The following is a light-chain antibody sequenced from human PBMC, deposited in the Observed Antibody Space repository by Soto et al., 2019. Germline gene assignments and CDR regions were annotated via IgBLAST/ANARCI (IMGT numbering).Light chain of an antibody. J-gene: IGKJ2*01. CDR2: GAS. Sequence: EIVMTQSPATLSVSPGERATLSCRASQSVSSNLAWYQQKPGQAPRLLIYGASIRATGIPARFSGSGSGTEFTLTISSLQSVDFAVYYCQQYNNWPYTFGQGTKLEIK. CDR1: QSVSSN. CDR3: QQYNNWPYT. V-gene: IGKV3D-15*01.